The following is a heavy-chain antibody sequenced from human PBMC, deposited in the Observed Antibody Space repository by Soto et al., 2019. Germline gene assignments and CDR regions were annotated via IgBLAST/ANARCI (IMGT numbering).Heavy chain of an antibody. D-gene: IGHD6-6*01. CDR2: IYHSGST. CDR1: GGSISSSNW. J-gene: IGHJ6*02. Sequence: QVQLQESGPGLVKPSGTLSLTCAVSGGSISSSNWWSWVRQPPGKGLEWIGEIYHSGSTNYNPSRKGLVTIYVDKSKNQFSLRLSSVTAADTAVYYCARDQLVRGYYYGMDVWGQGTTVTVSS. CDR3: ARDQLVRGYYYGMDV. V-gene: IGHV4-4*02.